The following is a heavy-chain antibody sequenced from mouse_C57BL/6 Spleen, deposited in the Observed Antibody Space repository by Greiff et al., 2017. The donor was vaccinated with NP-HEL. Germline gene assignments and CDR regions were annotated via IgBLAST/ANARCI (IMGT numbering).Heavy chain of an antibody. D-gene: IGHD1-1*01. V-gene: IGHV5-9-1*02. CDR2: ISSGGDYI. Sequence: EVQGVESGEGLVKPGGSLKLSCAASGFTFSSYAMSWVRQTPEKRLEWVAYISSGGDYIYYADTVKGRFTISRDNARNTLYLQMSSLKSEDTAMYYCTSDATTPWFAYWGQGTLVTVSA. CDR1: GFTFSSYA. J-gene: IGHJ3*01. CDR3: TSDATTPWFAY.